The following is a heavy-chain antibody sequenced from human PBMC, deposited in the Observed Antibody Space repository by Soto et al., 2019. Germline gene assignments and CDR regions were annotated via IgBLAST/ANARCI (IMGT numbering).Heavy chain of an antibody. V-gene: IGHV1-8*01. D-gene: IGHD2-21*02. CDR3: ARVGGHFGAEDFDY. CDR1: GYNFTSYD. CDR2: MNPDSGNT. Sequence: GASVKVSCKASGYNFTSYDINWVRQAPGQGLEWMGWMNPDSGNTGYAQKFQGRVTMTMKTSISTAYMELSSLRSEDTAVYYCARVGGHFGAEDFDYWGQGTLVTVSS. J-gene: IGHJ4*02.